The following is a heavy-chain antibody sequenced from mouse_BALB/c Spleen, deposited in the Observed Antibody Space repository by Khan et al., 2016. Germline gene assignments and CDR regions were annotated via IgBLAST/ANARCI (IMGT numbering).Heavy chain of an antibody. CDR2: IHYSGST. J-gene: IGHJ2*01. V-gene: IGHV3-1*02. CDR1: GYSITSGYS. D-gene: IGHD1-1*01. CDR3: AGGGGITTVFDY. Sequence: EVQLQESGPDLVKPSQSLSLTCTVTGYSITSGYSWHWIRQFPGNKLEWMGYIHYSGSTNYNPSLKSRTTITRDTSKNQFFLQLNSVTTEDTATYYCAGGGGITTVFDYWGQGTTLTVSS.